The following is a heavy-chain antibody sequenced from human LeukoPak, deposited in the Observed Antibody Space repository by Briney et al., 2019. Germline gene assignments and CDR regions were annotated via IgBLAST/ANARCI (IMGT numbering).Heavy chain of an antibody. CDR2: ISSSSSTI. Sequence: PGGSLRLSCAASGFTFSSYSMNWVRQAPGKGLEWVSYISSSSSTIYYADSVKGRFTISRDNAKNSLYLQMNSLRAEDTAVYYCAREGGITMIGRGYYFDYWGQGTLVTVSS. D-gene: IGHD3-22*01. CDR1: GFTFSSYS. J-gene: IGHJ4*02. V-gene: IGHV3-48*04. CDR3: AREGGITMIGRGYYFDY.